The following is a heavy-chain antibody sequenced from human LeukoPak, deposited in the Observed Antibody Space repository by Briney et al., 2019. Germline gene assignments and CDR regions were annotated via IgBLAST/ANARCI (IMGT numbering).Heavy chain of an antibody. Sequence: GGSLRLSCAASGFTFSSYWMTWVRQAPGKGLEWVANIKQDGGEKYYVGSVKGRFTISSDNAKNSLYLQMNSRRVEHTAVYYCARGVGGEVGLWGQGTLVTVSS. CDR2: IKQDGGEK. J-gene: IGHJ4*02. V-gene: IGHV3-7*01. CDR1: GFTFSSYW. D-gene: IGHD4-17*01. CDR3: ARGVGGEVGL.